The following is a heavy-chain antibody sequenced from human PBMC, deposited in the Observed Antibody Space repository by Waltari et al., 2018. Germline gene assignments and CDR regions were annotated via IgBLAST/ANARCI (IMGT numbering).Heavy chain of an antibody. Sequence: QVQLQESGPGLVKPSETLSLTCTVSGGSISSYYWSWIRQPPGKGLEWIGYSYYSGSTNYPPGLKSGVPISVQASQPQCSPELSSVTAADTAVYYWESGLAVAGTGRYYCDYWGQGTLVTVSS. CDR1: GGSISSYY. V-gene: IGHV4-59*01. D-gene: IGHD6-19*01. J-gene: IGHJ4*02. CDR2: SYYSGST. CDR3: ESGLAVAGTGRYYCDY.